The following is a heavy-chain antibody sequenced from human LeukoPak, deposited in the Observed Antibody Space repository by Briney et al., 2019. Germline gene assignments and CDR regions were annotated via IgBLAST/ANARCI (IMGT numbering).Heavy chain of an antibody. Sequence: PSETLSLTCAVYGGSFSGYYWSWIRQPPGKGLEWIGEINHSGSTNYNPSLKSRVTISVDTSKNQFSLKLSSVTAADTAVYYCARGWSSGHYSSFDYWGQGTLVTVSS. CDR3: ARGWSSGHYSSFDY. CDR2: INHSGST. V-gene: IGHV4-34*01. CDR1: GGSFSGYY. J-gene: IGHJ4*02. D-gene: IGHD3-22*01.